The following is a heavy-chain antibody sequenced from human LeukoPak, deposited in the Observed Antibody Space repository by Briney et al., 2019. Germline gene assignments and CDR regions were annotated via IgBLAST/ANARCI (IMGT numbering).Heavy chain of an antibody. Sequence: SETLSLTCIVSGGSISSYYWSWIRQPAGKGLEWIGRFYTSESSNYNPSLKSRVTMSVDTSKNQFSLKLSSVTAADTAVYYCARVGYSAGGWFDPWGQGTLVTVSS. D-gene: IGHD6-13*01. V-gene: IGHV4-4*07. CDR1: GGSISSYY. CDR3: ARVGYSAGGWFDP. CDR2: FYTSESS. J-gene: IGHJ5*02.